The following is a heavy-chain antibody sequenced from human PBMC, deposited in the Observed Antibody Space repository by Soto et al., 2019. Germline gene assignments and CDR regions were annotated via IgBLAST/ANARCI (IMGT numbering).Heavy chain of an antibody. CDR3: ARRTDYYASSGTFDY. J-gene: IGHJ4*02. Sequence: SETLSLTCAVSGGSISSNNWWSWVRQPPGKGLEWIGEIYHSGSTNYNPSLESRVTILVDKSKDKFSLNLSSVTAADTAVYYCARRTDYYASSGTFDYWGQGTLVTVSS. D-gene: IGHD3-22*01. CDR2: IYHSGST. V-gene: IGHV4-4*02. CDR1: GGSISSNNW.